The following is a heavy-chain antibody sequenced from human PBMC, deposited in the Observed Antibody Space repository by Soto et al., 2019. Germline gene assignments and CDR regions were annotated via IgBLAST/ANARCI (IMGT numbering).Heavy chain of an antibody. V-gene: IGHV4-59*08. CDR3: ASFPYDFWSSRFDP. CDR1: GGSISSYY. CDR2: IYYSGST. J-gene: IGHJ5*02. Sequence: SETLSLTCTVSGGSISSYYWSWIRQPPGKGLEWIGYIYYSGSTNYNPSLKSRVTISVDTSKNQFSLKLSSVTAADTAVYYCASFPYDFWSSRFDPWGQGTLVTVSS. D-gene: IGHD3-3*01.